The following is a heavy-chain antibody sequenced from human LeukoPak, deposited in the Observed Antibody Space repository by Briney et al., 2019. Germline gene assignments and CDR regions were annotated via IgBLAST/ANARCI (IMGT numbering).Heavy chain of an antibody. V-gene: IGHV4-61*02. D-gene: IGHD1-7*01. CDR2: IYTSGST. CDR3: ARGGTGTTGGLFSHYYYYYYMDV. Sequence: SQTLSLTCTVAGGSISSGSYYWSWIRQPAGKGLEWIGRIYTSGSTNDNPYLKSRVTITVDTSKNQFSLKLSSVTDADTAVYYCARGGTGTTGGLFSHYYYYYYMDVWGKGTTVTVSS. J-gene: IGHJ6*03. CDR1: GGSISSGSYY.